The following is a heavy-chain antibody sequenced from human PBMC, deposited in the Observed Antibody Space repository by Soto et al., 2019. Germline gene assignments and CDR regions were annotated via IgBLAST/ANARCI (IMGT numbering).Heavy chain of an antibody. CDR3: ARSRTSQLLWFGEFLDY. CDR2: IIPIFGTA. V-gene: IGHV1-69*13. J-gene: IGHJ4*02. Sequence: SVKVSCKASGGTFSSYAISWVRQAPGQGLEWMGGIIPIFGTANYAQKFQGRVTITADESTSTAYMELSSLRSEDTAVYYCARSRTSQLLWFGEFLDYWGQGTLVTVSS. CDR1: GGTFSSYA. D-gene: IGHD3-10*01.